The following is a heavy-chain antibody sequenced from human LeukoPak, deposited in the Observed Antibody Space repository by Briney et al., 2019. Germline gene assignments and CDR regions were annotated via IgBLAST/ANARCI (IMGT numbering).Heavy chain of an antibody. CDR1: GGSISSYY. Sequence: SETLSLTCTVSGGSISSYYWSWIRQPPGKGLEWIGYIYYSGSTNYNPSLKSRVTISVDTSKNQFSLKLSSVTAADTAVYYCARAGIVVVPAAILGSWFDPWGQGTLVTVSS. CDR3: ARAGIVVVPAAILGSWFDP. CDR2: IYYSGST. J-gene: IGHJ5*02. V-gene: IGHV4-59*08. D-gene: IGHD2-2*02.